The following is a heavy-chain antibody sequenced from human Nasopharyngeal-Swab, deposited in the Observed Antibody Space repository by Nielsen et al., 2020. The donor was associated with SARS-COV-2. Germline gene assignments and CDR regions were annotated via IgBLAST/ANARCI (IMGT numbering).Heavy chain of an antibody. CDR3: ARDRATPSPGYYYYGMDV. CDR2: ISSSSSTI. J-gene: IGHJ6*02. CDR1: GFTFSSYS. V-gene: IGHV3-48*04. Sequence: GESLKISCAASGFTFSSYSMNWVRQAPGKGPEWVSYISSSSSTIYYADSVKGRFTISRDNAKNSLYLQMNSLRAEDTAVYYCARDRATPSPGYYYYGMDVWGQGTTVTVSS.